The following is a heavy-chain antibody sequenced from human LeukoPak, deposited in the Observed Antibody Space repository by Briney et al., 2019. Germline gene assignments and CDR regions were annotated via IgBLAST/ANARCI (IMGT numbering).Heavy chain of an antibody. CDR1: GFIVSGKY. J-gene: IGHJ4*02. CDR3: AKTGLTLIVGHCDY. D-gene: IGHD3-22*01. CDR2: IRSGGST. Sequence: PGGSLRLSCAASGFIVSGKYMSWVRQAPGEGLEWVSVIRSGGSTSYADSVKGRFTISRDNSKNTLYLQMNSLRAEDTAVYYCAKTGLTLIVGHCDYWGQGTLVTVSS. V-gene: IGHV3-53*01.